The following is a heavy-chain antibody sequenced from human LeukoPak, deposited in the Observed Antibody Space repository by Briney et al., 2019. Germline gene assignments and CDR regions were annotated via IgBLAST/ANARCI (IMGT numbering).Heavy chain of an antibody. Sequence: GGSLRLSCAASGFTFSSYSMNWVRQAPGKGLEWVSSISSSSSYIYYADSVKGRFTISRDNAKNSLYLQMNSLRAEDTAVYYCARGLQNYQYFQHWGQGTLVTVSS. V-gene: IGHV3-21*01. CDR3: ARGLQNYQYFQH. CDR1: GFTFSSYS. CDR2: ISSSSSYI. J-gene: IGHJ1*01. D-gene: IGHD1-7*01.